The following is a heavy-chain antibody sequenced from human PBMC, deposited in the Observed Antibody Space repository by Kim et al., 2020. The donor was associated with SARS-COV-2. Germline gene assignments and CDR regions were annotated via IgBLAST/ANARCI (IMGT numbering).Heavy chain of an antibody. V-gene: IGHV3-21*01. Sequence: GGSLRLSCAASGFTFSSYSMNWVRQAPGKGLEWVSSISSSSSYIYYADSVKGRFTISRDNAKNSLYLQMNSLRAEDTAVYYCARANQEAYSSSWVVGYYYGMDVWGQGTTVTV. CDR3: ARANQEAYSSSWVVGYYYGMDV. CDR2: ISSSSSYI. J-gene: IGHJ6*02. D-gene: IGHD6-13*01. CDR1: GFTFSSYS.